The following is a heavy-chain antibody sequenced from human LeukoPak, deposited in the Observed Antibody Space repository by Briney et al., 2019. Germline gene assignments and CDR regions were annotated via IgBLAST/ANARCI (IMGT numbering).Heavy chain of an antibody. J-gene: IGHJ4*02. Sequence: GESLKISCKGSGYRFTSYWIGWVRRMPGKGLEWMGIIYPGDSDTRYSPSFQGQVTISADKSISTAYLQWSSLKASDTAMYFCARQHDYSISHSDYWGQGTLVTVSS. CDR2: IYPGDSDT. CDR3: ARQHDYSISHSDY. D-gene: IGHD4-11*01. V-gene: IGHV5-51*01. CDR1: GYRFTSYW.